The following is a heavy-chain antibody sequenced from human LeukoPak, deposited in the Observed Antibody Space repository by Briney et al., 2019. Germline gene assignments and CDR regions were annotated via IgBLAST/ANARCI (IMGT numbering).Heavy chain of an antibody. V-gene: IGHV4-59*01. Sequence: SETLSLTCTVYGDSISGDYWSWIRQPPGKGLEWIGNVYYSGTTNYNPSLKSRVTISVDTSKNQFSLKLTSVTAADTAVYYCARGGSYGSRWGQGTPVTVSS. CDR3: ARGGSYGSR. J-gene: IGHJ4*02. CDR1: GDSISGDY. CDR2: VYYSGTT. D-gene: IGHD5-18*01.